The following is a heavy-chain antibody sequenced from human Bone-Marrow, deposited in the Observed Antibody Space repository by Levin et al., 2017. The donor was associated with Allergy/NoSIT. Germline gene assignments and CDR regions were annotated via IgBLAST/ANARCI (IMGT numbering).Heavy chain of an antibody. V-gene: IGHV3-7*01. D-gene: IGHD5-12*01. J-gene: IGHJ4*02. CDR3: ARDSRIVPTNYYFDY. CDR1: GFTFSDYW. Sequence: GGSLRLSCTASGFTFSDYWMTWVRQAPGKGPEWVAKIKHDGSAKYYVDSVKGRFTISKDNARNSLYLQMNSLRGEDTAVYDCARDSRIVPTNYYFDYWGQGTLVTVSS. CDR2: IKHDGSAK.